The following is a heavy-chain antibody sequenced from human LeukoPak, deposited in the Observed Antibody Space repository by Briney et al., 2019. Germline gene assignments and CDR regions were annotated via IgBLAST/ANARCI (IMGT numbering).Heavy chain of an antibody. Sequence: PSETLSLTCAVYGGSLSGYYWSWIRQPPGKGLEWIGEINHSGSTNYNPSLKSRVTISVDTSKNQFSLKLTSVTAADTAVYYCAREVASSVHYWGQGTLVTVSS. CDR1: GGSLSGYY. CDR2: INHSGST. D-gene: IGHD3-10*01. J-gene: IGHJ4*02. CDR3: AREVASSVHY. V-gene: IGHV4-34*01.